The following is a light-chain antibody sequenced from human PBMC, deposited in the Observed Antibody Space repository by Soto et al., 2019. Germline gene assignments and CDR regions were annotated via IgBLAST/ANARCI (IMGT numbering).Light chain of an antibody. J-gene: IGLJ1*01. CDR2: EVS. V-gene: IGLV2-14*01. CDR1: SSDVGGYNY. CDR3: TSYTSSSTLDV. Sequence: QSVLTQPASVSGSPGQSITISCTGTSSDVGGYNYVSWYQQHPGKAPKLIIYEVSNRPTGVSNRFSGSKSGHTASLTISGLQPEDEADYFCTSYTSSSTLDVFGTGTKVTV.